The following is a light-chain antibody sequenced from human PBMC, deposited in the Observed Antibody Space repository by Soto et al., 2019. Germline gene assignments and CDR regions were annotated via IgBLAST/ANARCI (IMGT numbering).Light chain of an antibody. CDR1: SSNIASNT. J-gene: IGLJ3*02. CDR2: SNN. CDR3: AAWDDSLNGVV. Sequence: QPVLTQPPSTSGTPGQRVTISCSGSSSNIASNTVNWYQQLPGTAPKLLIDSNNQRPSGVPDRFSGSKSGTSASLAISGLQSEDEADYYCAAWDDSLNGVVFGGGTKVTVL. V-gene: IGLV1-44*01.